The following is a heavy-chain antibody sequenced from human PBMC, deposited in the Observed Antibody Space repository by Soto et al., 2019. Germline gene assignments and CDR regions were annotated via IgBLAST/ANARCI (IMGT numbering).Heavy chain of an antibody. J-gene: IGHJ6*02. D-gene: IGHD2-15*01. V-gene: IGHV3-15*07. CDR3: TTGSVEGI. CDR2: IKTSAGGGAT. Sequence: EVQLVESAGGLVKPGGSLRLSCVASGFSFNEAWMNWVRQAPGEGLEWVGRIKTSAGGGATDYAAPVQGRFTISRDDSTNALYLHMNSLRTEDTAIYYCTTGSVEGIWGHGTTVTVSS. CDR1: GFSFNEAW.